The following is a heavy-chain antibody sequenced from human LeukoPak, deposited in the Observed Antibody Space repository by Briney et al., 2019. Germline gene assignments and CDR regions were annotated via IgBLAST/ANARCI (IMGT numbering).Heavy chain of an antibody. CDR1: GYTFTGYY. Sequence: GASVKVSCKATGYTFTGYYMHWLRQAPGQGLEGMGWINPNSGGTNYAQKFQGRVTMTRDTSISTAYMELRRLRSDDTAVYYCARLAYYYDSRPPGDYWGQGTLVTVSS. V-gene: IGHV1-2*02. CDR3: ARLAYYYDSRPPGDY. CDR2: INPNSGGT. J-gene: IGHJ4*02. D-gene: IGHD3-22*01.